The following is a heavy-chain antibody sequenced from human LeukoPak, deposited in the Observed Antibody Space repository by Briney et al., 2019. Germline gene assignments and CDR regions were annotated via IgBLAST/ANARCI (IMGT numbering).Heavy chain of an antibody. CDR2: ISGSGGST. V-gene: IGHV3-23*01. CDR3: AKYYYGSGSYYKPYHFDY. J-gene: IGHJ4*02. Sequence: GGSLRLSCAASGFTFSTYAMSWVRQAPGKGLEWVSTISGSGGSTNCADSVKGRFTISRDNSKNTLYLQMNSLRAEDTAVYYCAKYYYGSGSYYKPYHFDYWGQGTLVTVSS. D-gene: IGHD3-10*01. CDR1: GFTFSTYA.